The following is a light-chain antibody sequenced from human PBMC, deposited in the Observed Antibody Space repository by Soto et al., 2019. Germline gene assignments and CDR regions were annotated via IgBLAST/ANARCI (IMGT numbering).Light chain of an antibody. CDR2: GAS. Sequence: EVVMTQPPATLSVSPGERATLSCRASQSVSANLAWYQQKPGQAPRLLIYGASIRATGIPARFSGSGSGTEFTLTISSLQSEDFALYYCQQYRNWFITFGQGTRLEIK. V-gene: IGKV3-15*01. J-gene: IGKJ5*01. CDR3: QQYRNWFIT. CDR1: QSVSAN.